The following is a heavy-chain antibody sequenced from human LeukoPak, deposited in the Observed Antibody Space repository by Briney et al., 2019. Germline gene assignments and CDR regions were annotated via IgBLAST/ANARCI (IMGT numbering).Heavy chain of an antibody. Sequence: AESLKISCKGSGYSFTSYWIGWVRQMPGKGLEWMGNIYPGDSDTRYSPSFQGQVTSSADKSISTAYLQWSSLKASDTAMYDCARHHYGSGGSCYLDYWGQGTLVTVSS. D-gene: IGHD2-15*01. J-gene: IGHJ4*02. CDR3: ARHHYGSGGSCYLDY. CDR2: IYPGDSDT. V-gene: IGHV5-51*01. CDR1: GYSFTSYW.